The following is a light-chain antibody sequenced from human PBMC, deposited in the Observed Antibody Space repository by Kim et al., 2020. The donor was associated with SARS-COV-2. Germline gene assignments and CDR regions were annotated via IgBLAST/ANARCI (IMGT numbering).Light chain of an antibody. Sequence: SPGGRATLSCRASQSVSSSYLAWYQQKPGQAPRLLIYGASSRATGIPDRFSGSESGTDFTLTISRLEPEDFAVYYCQQYDMSPLTFGGGTKVEIK. V-gene: IGKV3-20*01. CDR3: QQYDMSPLT. J-gene: IGKJ4*01. CDR2: GAS. CDR1: QSVSSSY.